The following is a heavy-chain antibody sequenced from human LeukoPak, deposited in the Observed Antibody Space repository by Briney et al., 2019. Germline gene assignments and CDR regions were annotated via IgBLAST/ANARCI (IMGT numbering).Heavy chain of an antibody. CDR2: NSYSGSN. J-gene: IGHJ4*02. Sequence: SETLSLTCSVSGGSISTNDYSWSWLRQHPGEGLEWIGFNSYSGSNNYNPSLRSRVTISLDTSKNHFSLRLTSVTAADTAVYYCARLIGGSHFDYWGQGTLVPVSS. V-gene: IGHV4-31*03. CDR3: ARLIGGSHFDY. CDR1: GGSISTNDYS. D-gene: IGHD1-26*01.